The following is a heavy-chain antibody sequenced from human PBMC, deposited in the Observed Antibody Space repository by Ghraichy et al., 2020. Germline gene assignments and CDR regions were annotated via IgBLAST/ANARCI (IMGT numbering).Heavy chain of an antibody. CDR2: INPKSGGT. Sequence: ASVKVSCKASGYTITAYHIHWVRQAPGQGLEWMGWINPKSGGTKYAQKFQGRVTMTRDTSTNTAYMEVSRVRSDDTAVYYCARLGLDYDDHEYVPFDYWGQGALVTVSS. CDR3: ARLGLDYDDHEYVPFDY. CDR1: GYTITAYH. J-gene: IGHJ4*02. D-gene: IGHD4-17*01. V-gene: IGHV1-2*02.